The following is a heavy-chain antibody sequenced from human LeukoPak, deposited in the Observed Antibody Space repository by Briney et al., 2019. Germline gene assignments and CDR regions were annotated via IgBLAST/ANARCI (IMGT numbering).Heavy chain of an antibody. Sequence: PSETLSLTCAVYGGSFSGYYWSWIRQPPGKGLEWIGEINHSGSTNYNPSLKSRVTISVDTSKNQFSLKLSSVTAADAAVYYCARGRPYSSSWYSYFDYWGQGTLVTVSS. CDR1: GGSFSGYY. CDR2: INHSGST. CDR3: ARGRPYSSSWYSYFDY. J-gene: IGHJ4*02. V-gene: IGHV4-34*01. D-gene: IGHD6-13*01.